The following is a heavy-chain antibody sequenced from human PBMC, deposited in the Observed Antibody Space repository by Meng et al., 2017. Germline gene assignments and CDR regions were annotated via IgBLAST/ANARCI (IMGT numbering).Heavy chain of an antibody. CDR2: MNPNSGNT. Sequence: QVPVVHAGAEVKKPGASMKVSCKASGYTFTSYDINWVRQATGQGLEWMGWMNPNSGNTDYAQKFQGRVTMTRDTSISTAYMELSRLRSDDTAVYYCARFGGIVATISAFDYWGQGTLVTVSS. D-gene: IGHD5-12*01. CDR1: GYTFTSYD. V-gene: IGHV1-8*01. CDR3: ARFGGIVATISAFDY. J-gene: IGHJ4*02.